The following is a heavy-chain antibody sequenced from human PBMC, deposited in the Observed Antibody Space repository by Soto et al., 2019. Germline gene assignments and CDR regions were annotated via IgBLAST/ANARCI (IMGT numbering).Heavy chain of an antibody. CDR1: GFSLSARGVG. CDR3: AHSPWGAAPDY. CDR2: IYWNDDK. Sequence: QITLKESGPTLVKPTQTLTLTCSLSGFSLSARGVGVSWIRQPPGKALEWLAIIYWNDDKRYSPSQKNRLTVTKDTSKNQVVLTMTHMDPVDTARYYCAHSPWGAAPDYWGQGTLVTVSS. V-gene: IGHV2-5*01. D-gene: IGHD6-6*01. J-gene: IGHJ4*02.